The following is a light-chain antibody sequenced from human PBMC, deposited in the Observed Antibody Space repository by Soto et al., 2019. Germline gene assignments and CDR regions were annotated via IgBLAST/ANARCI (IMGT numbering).Light chain of an antibody. CDR3: QQYGRSPT. CDR1: QSVGSRS. V-gene: IGKV3-20*01. CDR2: GTS. J-gene: IGKJ1*01. Sequence: GSQSLSPGERATLSCRASQSVGSRSLAWYQQKPGQAPRVLLYGTSERATGIPDRFSGSGSGTEFTLTISRLEPEDFAVYFCQQYGRSPTFGQGTKVDIK.